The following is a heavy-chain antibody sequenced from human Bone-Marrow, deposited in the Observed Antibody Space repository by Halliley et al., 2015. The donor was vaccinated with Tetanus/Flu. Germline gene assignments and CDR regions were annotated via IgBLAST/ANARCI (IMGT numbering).Heavy chain of an antibody. CDR1: GFTFSDYG. D-gene: IGHD3-10*01. CDR2: INWNGVNT. J-gene: IGHJ3*02. CDR3: ARDEVEFALDI. Sequence: SLRLSCASSGFTFSDYGMSWVRQAPGKGLEWVSGINWNGVNTGYADSVKGRFTISRDNAKNSLYLQMTSLRAEDTALYYCARDEVEFALDIWGQGTKVTVSS. V-gene: IGHV3-20*04.